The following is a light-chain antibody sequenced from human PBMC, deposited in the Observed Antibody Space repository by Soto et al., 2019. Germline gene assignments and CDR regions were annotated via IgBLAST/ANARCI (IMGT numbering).Light chain of an antibody. V-gene: IGLV1-40*01. CDR2: GNS. Sequence: QSVLTQPPSVSGAPGQRVTISCTGSSSNIGAGYDVHWYQQLPGTAPKLLIYGNSNRPSGVPDRFSGSKSGTPASLAITGLQAEDEADYYCQSYDSSLSVYVVFGGGTKVTVL. J-gene: IGLJ2*01. CDR1: SSNIGAGYD. CDR3: QSYDSSLSVYVV.